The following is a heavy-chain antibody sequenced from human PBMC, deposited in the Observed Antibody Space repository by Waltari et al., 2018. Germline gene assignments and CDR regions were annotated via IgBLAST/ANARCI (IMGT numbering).Heavy chain of an antibody. CDR3: ARDRGELPHAYYFDY. CDR1: GYTFTSYA. J-gene: IGHJ4*02. CDR2: IIPIFGTA. V-gene: IGHV1-69*01. D-gene: IGHD1-26*01. Sequence: QVQLVQSGSELKKPGASVKVSCKASGYTFTSYAMNWVRQAPGQGLEWMGGIIPIFGTANYAQKFQGRVTITADESTSTAYMELSSLRSEDTAVYYCARDRGELPHAYYFDYWGQGTLVTVSS.